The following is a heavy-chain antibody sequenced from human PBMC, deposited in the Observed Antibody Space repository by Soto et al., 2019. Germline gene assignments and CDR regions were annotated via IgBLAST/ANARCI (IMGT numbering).Heavy chain of an antibody. J-gene: IGHJ5*02. CDR3: ARDQQFCTGNSCYADNWFDP. D-gene: IGHD5-12*01. V-gene: IGHV4-59*01. Sequence: PSETLSLTCTVSFGSISGSYWSWIRQSPGGGLEWMGYIYSSGTTKYNPSLKSRVTLSLDTSKNQFSLKLTSVTAADTAVYFCARDQQFCTGNSCYADNWFDPWGQGTLVTAPQ. CDR1: FGSISGSY. CDR2: IYSSGTT.